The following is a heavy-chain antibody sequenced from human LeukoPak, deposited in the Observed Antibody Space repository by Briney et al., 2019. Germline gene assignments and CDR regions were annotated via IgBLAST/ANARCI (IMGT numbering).Heavy chain of an antibody. V-gene: IGHV5-51*01. CDR1: GYSFTSYW. D-gene: IGHD2-2*01. Sequence: GESLKISCKGSGYSFTSYWIGWVRQMPGKGLELMGIIYPGDSDIRYSPSFQGQVTISADKSINTAYLQWSSLKASDTAIYYCVRRDITSRYVVWFDPLGQGTPVTVSP. CDR2: IYPGDSDI. J-gene: IGHJ5*02. CDR3: VRRDITSRYVVWFDP.